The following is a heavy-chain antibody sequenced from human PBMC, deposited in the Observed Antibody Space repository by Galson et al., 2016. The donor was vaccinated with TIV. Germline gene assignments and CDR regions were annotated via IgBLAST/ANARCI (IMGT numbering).Heavy chain of an antibody. Sequence: ETLSLTCTVSGDSISSSRNFYWGWIRQPPGKGLEWIGSVYYSGSTYYNPSLKSRVVVSVDTTKNQFSLKLNSVTATDTAVYFCGRRAATSDYWGQGTLVTVSS. D-gene: IGHD6-25*01. CDR3: GRRAATSDY. CDR2: VYYSGST. J-gene: IGHJ4*02. CDR1: GDSISSSRNFY. V-gene: IGHV4-39*01.